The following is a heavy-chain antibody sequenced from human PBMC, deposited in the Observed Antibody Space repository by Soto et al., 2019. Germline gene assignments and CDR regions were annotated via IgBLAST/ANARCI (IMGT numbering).Heavy chain of an antibody. J-gene: IGHJ4*02. CDR1: GFTFSSYA. CDR2: ISYDGSNK. D-gene: IGHD6-13*01. Sequence: QVQLVESGGGVVQPGRSLRLSCAASGFTFSSYAMHWVRQAPGKGLEWVAVISYDGSNKYYADSVKGRFTISRDNSKNTLYLQMNSPRAEDTAVYYCARGGIAAAGTPEFKDWGQGTLVTVSS. CDR3: ARGGIAAAGTPEFKD. V-gene: IGHV3-30-3*01.